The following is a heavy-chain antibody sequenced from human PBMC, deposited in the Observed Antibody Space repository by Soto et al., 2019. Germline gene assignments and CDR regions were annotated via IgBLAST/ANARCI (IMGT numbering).Heavy chain of an antibody. CDR1: GYTFTGYY. J-gene: IGHJ4*02. Sequence: ASVKVSCKASGYTFTGYYMHWVRQAPGQGLEWMGWINPNSGGTNYAQKLQGGVTMTRDTSIRAAYMEQSRLRSDGTAVYYCARGVGPFGCSSTSCYRGLDYWGQGTLVTVSS. V-gene: IGHV1-2*02. CDR2: INPNSGGT. CDR3: ARGVGPFGCSSTSCYRGLDY. D-gene: IGHD2-2*02.